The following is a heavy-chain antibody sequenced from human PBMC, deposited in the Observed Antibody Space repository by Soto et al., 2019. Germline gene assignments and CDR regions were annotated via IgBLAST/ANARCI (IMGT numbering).Heavy chain of an antibody. Sequence: QVQLVQSGAEVKKAGASVKVSCKAAGYPFTSAGIRWVRQTPGQELEWMGWISVYNGYTKYAQKFQGRVTMTTDTSTSTAYMELRSLTSDDTAVYYCARDLDISGSYYTDYWGPGTLVTVSA. V-gene: IGHV1-18*01. CDR2: ISVYNGYT. J-gene: IGHJ4*02. CDR3: ARDLDISGSYYTDY. CDR1: GYPFTSAG. D-gene: IGHD3-10*01.